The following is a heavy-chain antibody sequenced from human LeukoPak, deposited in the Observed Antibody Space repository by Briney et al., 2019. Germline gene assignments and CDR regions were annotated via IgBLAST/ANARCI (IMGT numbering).Heavy chain of an antibody. D-gene: IGHD1-26*01. Sequence: GRSLRLSCAASGFTFSNYGMHWVRQAPGKGLQWVAVIAFDGDYEYYADSVKGRFTISRDNSRNTLYLQMNSLRAEDTAVYYCAKGRWDPGYYFEYWGQGTLVTVSS. CDR3: AKGRWDPGYYFEY. CDR1: GFTFSNYG. CDR2: IAFDGDYE. J-gene: IGHJ4*02. V-gene: IGHV3-30*18.